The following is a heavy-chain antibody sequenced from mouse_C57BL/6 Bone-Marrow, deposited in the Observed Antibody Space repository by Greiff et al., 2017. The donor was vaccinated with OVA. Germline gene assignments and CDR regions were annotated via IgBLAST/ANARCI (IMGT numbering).Heavy chain of an antibody. V-gene: IGHV5-15*01. CDR2: ISNLAYSI. CDR1: GFTFSDYG. J-gene: IGHJ4*01. Sequence: DVQLVESGGGLVQPGGSLKLSCAASGFTFSDYGMAWVRQAPRKGPEWVAFISNLAYSINYADTVTGRFTISRENAKNTLYLEMSSLRSEDTAMYYCSSLDSKVYAIDYWGQGTSVTVSS. CDR3: SSLDSKVYAIDY. D-gene: IGHD1-3*01.